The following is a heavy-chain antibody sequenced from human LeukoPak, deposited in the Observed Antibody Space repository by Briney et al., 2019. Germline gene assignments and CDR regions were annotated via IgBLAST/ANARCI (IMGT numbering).Heavy chain of an antibody. CDR3: AKVGMYCSGGSCYINWFDP. J-gene: IGHJ5*02. Sequence: GGSLRLSCAASGFTFSSYAMSWVRQAPGKGLEWVSAISGSGGSTYYADSVKGRFTISRDNSKNTLHLQMNSLRAEDTAVYYCAKVGMYCSGGSCYINWFDPWGQGTLVTVSS. V-gene: IGHV3-23*01. D-gene: IGHD2-15*01. CDR1: GFTFSSYA. CDR2: ISGSGGST.